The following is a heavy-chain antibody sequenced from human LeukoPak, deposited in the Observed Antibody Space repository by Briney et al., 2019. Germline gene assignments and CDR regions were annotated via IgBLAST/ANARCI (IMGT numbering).Heavy chain of an antibody. V-gene: IGHV3-66*01. CDR2: IYSGGST. D-gene: IGHD5-18*01. Sequence: GGSLRLSCAASGFTFSDYWMHWVRQAPGKGLVWVSVIYSGGSTYYADSVKGRFTISRDNSKNTLYLQMKSLRAEDTAVYYCGRDTYSWIQLGYWGQGTLVTVSS. CDR3: GRDTYSWIQLGY. CDR1: GFTFSDYW. J-gene: IGHJ4*02.